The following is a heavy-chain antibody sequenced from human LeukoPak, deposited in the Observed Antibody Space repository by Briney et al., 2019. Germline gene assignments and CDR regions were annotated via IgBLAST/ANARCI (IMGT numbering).Heavy chain of an antibody. CDR1: GGSFSGYY. CDR3: ARVGFADRITIFEDYYGMDV. CDR2: INHSGST. J-gene: IGHJ6*02. D-gene: IGHD3-3*01. V-gene: IGHV4-34*01. Sequence: MPSETLSLTCAVYGGSFSGYYWSWIRQPPGKGLEWIGEINHSGSTNYNPSLKSRVTISVDTSKNQFSLKLSSVTAADTAVYYCARVGFADRITIFEDYYGMDVWGQGTTVTVSS.